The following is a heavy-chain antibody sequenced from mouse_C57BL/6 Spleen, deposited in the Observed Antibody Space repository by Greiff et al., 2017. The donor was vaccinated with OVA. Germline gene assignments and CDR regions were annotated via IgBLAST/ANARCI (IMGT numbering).Heavy chain of an antibody. CDR2: IDPSDSYT. CDR1: GYTFTSYW. Sequence: QVQLKQSGAELVMPGASVKLSCKASGYTFTSYWMHWVKQRPGQGLEWIGEIDPSDSYTNYNQKFKGKSTLTVDKSSSTAYMQLSSLTSEDSAVYYCARHSNYGYFDVWGTGTTVTVSS. V-gene: IGHV1-69*01. J-gene: IGHJ1*03. D-gene: IGHD2-5*01. CDR3: ARHSNYGYFDV.